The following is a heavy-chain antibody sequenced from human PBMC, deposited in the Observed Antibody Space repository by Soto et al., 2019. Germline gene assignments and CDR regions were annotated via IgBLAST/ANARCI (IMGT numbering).Heavy chain of an antibody. CDR3: ARASVSGRRFDY. V-gene: IGHV1-46*03. CDR1: GYSFTSHY. J-gene: IGHJ4*02. Sequence: GASVKVSCKAIGYSFTSHYMHWVRQAPGQGLEWMGVINPSGGSTTYAQKFQGRVTMTRDTSTTTFYMELSSLTSEDTAVYYCARASVSGRRFDYWGEGTLVTVSS. D-gene: IGHD6-19*01. CDR2: INPSGGST.